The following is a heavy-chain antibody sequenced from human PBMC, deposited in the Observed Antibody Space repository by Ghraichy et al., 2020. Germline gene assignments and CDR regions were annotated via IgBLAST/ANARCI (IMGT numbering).Heavy chain of an antibody. D-gene: IGHD1-26*01. CDR3: ARVLGRGWFDP. CDR1: GFTVSSNY. J-gene: IGHJ5*02. V-gene: IGHV3-53*01. CDR2: IYSGGST. Sequence: GGSLRLSCAASGFTVSSNYMSWVRQAPGKGLEWVSVIYSGGSTYYADSVKGRFTISRDNSKNTLYLQMNSLRAEDTAVYHCARVLGRGWFDPWGQGTLVTVSS.